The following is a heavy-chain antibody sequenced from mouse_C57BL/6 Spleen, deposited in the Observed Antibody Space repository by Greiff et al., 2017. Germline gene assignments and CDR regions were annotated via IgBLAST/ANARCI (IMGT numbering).Heavy chain of an antibody. CDR1: GYTFTSYW. CDR3: ARRGGCGRDY. CDR2: IDPSDSYT. Sequence: QVQLQQPGAELVMPGASVKLSCKASGYTFTSYWMHWVKQRPGQGLEWIGEIDPSDSYTNYNQKFKGKSTLTVDKSSSTAYMQLSSLTSKDSAVYYCARRGGCGRDYWGQGTTLTVSS. V-gene: IGHV1-69*01. J-gene: IGHJ2*01. D-gene: IGHD1-1*01.